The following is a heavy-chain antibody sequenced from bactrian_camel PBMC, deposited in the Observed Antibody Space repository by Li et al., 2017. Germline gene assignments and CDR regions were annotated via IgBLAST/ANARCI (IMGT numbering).Heavy chain of an antibody. D-gene: IGHD7*01. V-gene: IGHV3S1*01. J-gene: IGHJ7*01. CDR1: TYSGHC. CDR2: IYDGDLGAHT. Sequence: QVQLVESGGGSVQAGGSLTLSCVTATYSGHCMGWFRQAPGKDREGVATIYDGDLGAHTYYADAVKGRYTISKDNGEKRLYLQMNNLKPEDTGTYYCGARGSNVVGVTVTFVGMDTWGKGTQVTVS.